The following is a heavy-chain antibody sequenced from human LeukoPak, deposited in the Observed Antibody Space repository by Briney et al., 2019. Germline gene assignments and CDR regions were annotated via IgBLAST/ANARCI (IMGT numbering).Heavy chain of an antibody. CDR3: AKSNGYGLVDI. V-gene: IGHV4-59*12. D-gene: IGHD3-10*01. J-gene: IGHJ3*02. CDR1: GGSISTYY. CDR2: IYYTGST. Sequence: SETLSLTCTVSGGSISTYYWSWIRQPPGKGLEWIGYIYYTGSTNYNPSLKSRVTISLDTSRNQFSLKLTSVTAADTAVYYCAKSNGYGLVDIWGQGTMVTVSS.